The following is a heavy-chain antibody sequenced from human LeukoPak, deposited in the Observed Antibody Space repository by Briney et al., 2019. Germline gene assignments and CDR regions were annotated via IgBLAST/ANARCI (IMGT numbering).Heavy chain of an antibody. CDR3: ARDDNWNDKPFDL. D-gene: IGHD1-20*01. CDR1: GFTFSFYM. CDR2: ISTISSHI. V-gene: IGHV3-21*01. Sequence: PGGSLRLSCTASGFTFSFYMMNWVRQAPGKGLEWVSSISTISSHIYYADSLKGRFTVSRDNAKNSLYLQMNNLRAEDTAVYYCARDDNWNDKPFDLWGPGTLDTVSS. J-gene: IGHJ4*02.